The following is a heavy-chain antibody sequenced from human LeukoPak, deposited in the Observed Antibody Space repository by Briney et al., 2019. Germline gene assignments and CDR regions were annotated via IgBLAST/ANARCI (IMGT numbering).Heavy chain of an antibody. D-gene: IGHD3-9*01. J-gene: IGHJ3*02. V-gene: IGHV4-39*07. Sequence: SETLSLTCTVSGGSISSSSYYWGWFRQPPGKGLEWIGSIYYSGSTYYNPSLKSRVTISVDTSKNQFSLKLSSVTAADTAVYYCARSYYDILTGYYGAFDIWGQGTMVTVSS. CDR2: IYYSGST. CDR3: ARSYYDILTGYYGAFDI. CDR1: GGSISSSSYY.